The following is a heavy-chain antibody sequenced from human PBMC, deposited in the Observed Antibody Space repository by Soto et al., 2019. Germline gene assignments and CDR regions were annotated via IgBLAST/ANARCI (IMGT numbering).Heavy chain of an antibody. J-gene: IGHJ4*02. Sequence: PSETLSLTCTVSGGSISSGGYYWSWIRQHPGKGLEWIGYIYYSGSTYYNPSLKSRVTISVDTSKNQFSLKLSSVTAAVTAVYYCARGTWYYDILSNFDYWGQGTLVTVSS. V-gene: IGHV4-31*03. D-gene: IGHD3-9*01. CDR2: IYYSGST. CDR1: GGSISSGGYY. CDR3: ARGTWYYDILSNFDY.